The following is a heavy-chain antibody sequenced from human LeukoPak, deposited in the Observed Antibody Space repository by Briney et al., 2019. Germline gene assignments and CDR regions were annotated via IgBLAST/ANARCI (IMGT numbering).Heavy chain of an antibody. V-gene: IGHV4-34*01. CDR3: ARGLRRRSFGDY. CDR2: INHRGST. J-gene: IGHJ4*02. Sequence: SETLSLTCAVYGGSFSGYYWSWIRQPPGKGLEWIGEINHRGSTNYDSSLKSRVTISVDTSKNQFSLKLTSVTAADTAVYYCARGLRRRSFGDYWGQGTLVTVSS. D-gene: IGHD3-16*01. CDR1: GGSFSGYY.